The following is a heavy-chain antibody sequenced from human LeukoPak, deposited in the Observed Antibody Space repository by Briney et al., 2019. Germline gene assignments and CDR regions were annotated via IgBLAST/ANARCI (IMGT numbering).Heavy chain of an antibody. V-gene: IGHV4-38-2*02. D-gene: IGHD3-10*01. CDR3: ARGPILLWFGEPTGNWFDP. J-gene: IGHJ5*02. CDR1: GYSISSGYY. Sequence: KPSETLSLTCTVSGYSISSGYYWGWIRPPPGKGLEWIGNIYHSGSTYYNPSLKSRLTISVDTSKNQFSLKLSSVTAADTAVYYCARGPILLWFGEPTGNWFDPWGQGTLVTVSS. CDR2: IYHSGST.